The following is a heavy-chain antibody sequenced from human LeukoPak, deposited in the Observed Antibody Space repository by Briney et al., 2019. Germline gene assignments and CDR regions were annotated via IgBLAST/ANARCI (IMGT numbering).Heavy chain of an antibody. CDR3: AKTARTFPS. CDR1: GDSITSFY. Sequence: PSETLSLTCSVSGDSITSFYWSWIRQAPGKGLECIGFIYINGDTSYNPSLKGRATLSLDTFRNQFSLRLTSVTAADTAVYYCAKTARTFPSWGPGILVTVSS. CDR2: IYINGDT. V-gene: IGHV4-4*09. J-gene: IGHJ5*02. D-gene: IGHD1-7*01.